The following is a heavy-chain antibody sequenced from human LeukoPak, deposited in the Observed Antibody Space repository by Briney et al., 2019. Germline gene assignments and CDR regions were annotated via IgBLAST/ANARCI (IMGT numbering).Heavy chain of an antibody. CDR3: ARRYSYGWTFDY. CDR1: GFTFSNAW. V-gene: IGHV4-59*01. J-gene: IGHJ4*02. CDR2: IYYSGST. D-gene: IGHD5-18*01. Sequence: PGGSLRLSCAASGFTFSNAWMSWVRQPPGKGLEWIGYIYYSGSTNYNPSLKSRVTISVDTSKNQFSLKLSSVTAADTAVYYCARRYSYGWTFDYWGQGTLVTVSS.